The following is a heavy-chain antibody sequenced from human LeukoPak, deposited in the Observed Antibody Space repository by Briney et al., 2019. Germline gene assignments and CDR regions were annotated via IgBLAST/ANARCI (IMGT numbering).Heavy chain of an antibody. Sequence: GGSLRLSCAASGFTFSSYAMSWVRQAPGKGLEWVSAISGSGGSTYYADSVKGRFTISRDNSKNTLYLQMDSLRAEDTAVYYCAKDTQYSSLYYFDYWGQGTLVTVSS. D-gene: IGHD6-6*01. CDR1: GFTFSSYA. V-gene: IGHV3-23*01. J-gene: IGHJ4*02. CDR2: ISGSGGST. CDR3: AKDTQYSSLYYFDY.